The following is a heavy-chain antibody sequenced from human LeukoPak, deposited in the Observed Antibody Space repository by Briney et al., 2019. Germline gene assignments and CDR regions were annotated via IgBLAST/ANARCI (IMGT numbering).Heavy chain of an antibody. Sequence: GGSLRLSCAASGFTFSSYAMSWVRQAPGKGLEWVSAISGSGGSTYYADSVKGRFTISRDNSKNTLYLQMNSLKAEDTAVYYCAMTVYSSSWYEIKSYYYYYYGMDVWGQGTTVTVSS. D-gene: IGHD6-13*01. CDR1: GFTFSSYA. CDR2: ISGSGGST. J-gene: IGHJ6*02. V-gene: IGHV3-23*01. CDR3: AMTVYSSSWYEIKSYYYYYYGMDV.